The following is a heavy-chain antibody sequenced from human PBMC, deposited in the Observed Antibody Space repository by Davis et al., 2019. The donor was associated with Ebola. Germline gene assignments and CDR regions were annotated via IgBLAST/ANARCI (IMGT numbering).Heavy chain of an antibody. CDR1: GGSFSGYY. CDR3: ARGHSSGWYGTAFFYYYGMDV. V-gene: IGHV4-34*01. D-gene: IGHD6-19*01. Sequence: PSETLSLTCAVYGGSFSGYYWSWIRQPPGKVLEWIGEINHSGSTNYNPSLKSRVTISLDTSKNQFSLKLTSVTAADTAVYYCARGHSSGWYGTAFFYYYGMDVWGKGTTVTVSS. J-gene: IGHJ6*04. CDR2: INHSGST.